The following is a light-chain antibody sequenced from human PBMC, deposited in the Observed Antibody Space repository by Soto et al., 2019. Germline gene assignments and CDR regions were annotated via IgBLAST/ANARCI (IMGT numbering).Light chain of an antibody. J-gene: IGKJ1*01. Sequence: EILLTQSPGTLSLSPGERATLSCRASQNIGNKLAWYQHKPGQAPRVLIYDTSTRAAGIPARFSGSGSETNFTLTIITLQSEDFAVYYCQQYNTWRSITFGQGTKVDIK. CDR3: QQYNTWRSIT. V-gene: IGKV3-15*01. CDR1: QNIGNK. CDR2: DTS.